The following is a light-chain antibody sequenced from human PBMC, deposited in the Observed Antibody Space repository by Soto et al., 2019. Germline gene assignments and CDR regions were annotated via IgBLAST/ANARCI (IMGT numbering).Light chain of an antibody. CDR2: GAS. CDR3: QQYNNWPQT. CDR1: QSVSSN. Sequence: ETVMTQSPATLPVSPGERATLSCRASQSVSSNLAWYQQKPGQAPRLLIYGASTRATGIPARFSGSGSGTEFTLIISSLQSEDFAVYYCQQYNNWPQTFGQGTKVDIK. J-gene: IGKJ1*01. V-gene: IGKV3-15*01.